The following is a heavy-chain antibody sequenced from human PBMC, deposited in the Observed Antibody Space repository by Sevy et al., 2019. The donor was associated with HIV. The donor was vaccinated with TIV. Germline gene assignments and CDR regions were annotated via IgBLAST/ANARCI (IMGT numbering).Heavy chain of an antibody. CDR3: ARDSGITILGDVLDV. J-gene: IGHJ6*02. Sequence: SETLSLTCTVSGASISSYYWSWIRQPPGKGLEWVGYIYYNGRTNYNPSLKSRVTISVDTSKNQFSLKLISVTAADTAVYYCARDSGITILGDVLDVWGQGTTVTVSS. D-gene: IGHD3-3*01. CDR1: GASISSYY. CDR2: IYYNGRT. V-gene: IGHV4-59*01.